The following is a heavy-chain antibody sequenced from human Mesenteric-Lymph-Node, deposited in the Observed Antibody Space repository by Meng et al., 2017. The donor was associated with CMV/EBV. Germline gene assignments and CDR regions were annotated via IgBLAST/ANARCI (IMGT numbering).Heavy chain of an antibody. Sequence: GSLRLSCAVSGFTFSNAWMTWVRQASGKGLEWVGRIRSKTDGAATDYAAPAKGRFTISRDDSKNTLYLQMNSLKTEDTAVYYCTTVFGRSPPFDYWGQGTLVTVSS. J-gene: IGHJ4*02. CDR2: IRSKTDGAAT. CDR1: GFTFSNAW. CDR3: TTVFGRSPPFDY. V-gene: IGHV3-15*01. D-gene: IGHD3-3*01.